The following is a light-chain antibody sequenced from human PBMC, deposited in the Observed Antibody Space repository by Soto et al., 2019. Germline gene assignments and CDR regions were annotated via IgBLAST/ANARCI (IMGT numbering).Light chain of an antibody. J-gene: IGKJ1*01. V-gene: IGKV1-39*01. CDR2: AAS. Sequence: MTHSPASLAVSLVERATITCWASQSISNHLNWYQQKPGKAPKLLIFAASSLQSWVPSRFSGSRSGPDFTLTISSLQPEDFATYYCQQSYSSPPTFGQGTKVDI. CDR3: QQSYSSPPT. CDR1: QSISNH.